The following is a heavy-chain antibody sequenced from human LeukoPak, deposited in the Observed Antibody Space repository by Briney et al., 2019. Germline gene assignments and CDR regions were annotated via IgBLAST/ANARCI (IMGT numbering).Heavy chain of an antibody. CDR3: ARMTYDPHGVDV. J-gene: IGHJ6*04. CDR2: INHNTTT. CDR1: GGSLSGHY. D-gene: IGHD5-12*01. V-gene: IGHV4-34*01. Sequence: SETLSLTCAVYGGSLSGHYWSWIRQPPAKGLEWIGEINHNTTTNYNPSLKSRVTISVDTSKNQFSLKLSSVTAADTAVYYCARMTYDPHGVDVWGKGTTVTVSS.